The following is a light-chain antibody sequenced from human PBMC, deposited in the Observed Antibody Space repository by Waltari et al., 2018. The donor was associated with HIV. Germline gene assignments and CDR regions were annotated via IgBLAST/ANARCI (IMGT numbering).Light chain of an antibody. J-gene: IGKJ1*01. Sequence: DIQMTQSPSTLSASVGDRVTITCRASQGISSFLAWFQQKPGKAPNLLIDEASSLESGVPSRFSGSGSGTEFTLTISSLQPDDFATYYCQHYRDYPWTFGRGTKVEVK. CDR2: EAS. CDR1: QGISSF. CDR3: QHYRDYPWT. V-gene: IGKV1-5*03.